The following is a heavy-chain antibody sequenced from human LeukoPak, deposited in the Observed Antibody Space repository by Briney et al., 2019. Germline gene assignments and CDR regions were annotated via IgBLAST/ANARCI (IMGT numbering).Heavy chain of an antibody. CDR2: ISSSSSYI. Sequence: GGSLRLSCAASGFTFSSYSMNWVRQAPGKGLEWVSSISSSSSYIYYADSVKGRFTISKDNAKNSLYLQMNSLRAEDTAVYYCARSFDSSSWYFIATNFDYWGQGTLVTVSS. CDR3: ARSFDSSSWYFIATNFDY. D-gene: IGHD6-13*01. V-gene: IGHV3-21*01. CDR1: GFTFSSYS. J-gene: IGHJ4*02.